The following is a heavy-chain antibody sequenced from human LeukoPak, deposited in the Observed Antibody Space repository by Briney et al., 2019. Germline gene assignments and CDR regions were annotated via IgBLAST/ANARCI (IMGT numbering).Heavy chain of an antibody. Sequence: SETLSLTCAVYGGSFSGYYWSWIRQPPGKGLEWIGEINHSGSTNYNPSLKSRVTISVDTSKNQFSLKLSSVTAADTAVYYCARAGGFFSPFGYWGQGTLVTVSS. CDR2: INHSGST. D-gene: IGHD3-3*01. CDR1: GGSFSGYY. J-gene: IGHJ4*02. CDR3: ARAGGFFSPFGY. V-gene: IGHV4-34*01.